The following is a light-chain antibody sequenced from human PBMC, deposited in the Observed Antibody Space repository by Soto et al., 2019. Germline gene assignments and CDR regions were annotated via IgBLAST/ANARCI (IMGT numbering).Light chain of an antibody. CDR3: QKYDTAPQT. Sequence: DIQMTQSPSSLSASVGDTVTITCRASQGIIDYVAWYQQRPGKIPKLLSYAASTLQTGVPSRFSGSGAGTDFTLTIRSLQPEDVATYYCQKYDTAPQTFGQGTKVEIK. V-gene: IGKV1-27*01. J-gene: IGKJ1*01. CDR2: AAS. CDR1: QGIIDY.